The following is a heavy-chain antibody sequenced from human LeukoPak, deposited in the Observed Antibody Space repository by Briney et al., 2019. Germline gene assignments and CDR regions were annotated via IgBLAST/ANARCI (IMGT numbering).Heavy chain of an antibody. J-gene: IGHJ4*02. CDR3: ARDGGGGYNQIDS. D-gene: IGHD5-24*01. CDR1: GFTFSSYA. CDR2: ISGRGDST. Sequence: GGSLRLSCAASGFTFSSYAMSWVRQAPGKGLEWVSAISGRGDSTYFADSVKGRFTVSRDNSKNTLYLQMNSLRPEDSALYYCARDGGGGYNQIDSWGQGTLVAVSS. V-gene: IGHV3-23*01.